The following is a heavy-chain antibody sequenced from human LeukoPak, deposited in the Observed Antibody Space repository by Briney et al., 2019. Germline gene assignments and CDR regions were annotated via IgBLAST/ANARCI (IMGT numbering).Heavy chain of an antibody. CDR1: GGSISSSSYY. Sequence: SETLSLTCTVSGGSISSSSYYWGWIRQPPGKGLEWIGSIYYSGSTYYNPSLKSRVTISVDTSKNQFSLKLSSVTAADTAVYYCARDTRIYGSGSRSNYGMDVWGQGTTVTVSS. V-gene: IGHV4-39*07. CDR2: IYYSGST. CDR3: ARDTRIYGSGSRSNYGMDV. J-gene: IGHJ6*02. D-gene: IGHD3-10*01.